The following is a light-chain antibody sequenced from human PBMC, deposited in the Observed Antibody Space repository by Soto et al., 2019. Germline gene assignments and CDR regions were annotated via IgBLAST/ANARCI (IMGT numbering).Light chain of an antibody. J-gene: IGKJ5*01. CDR1: QNVSRFF. V-gene: IGKV3-11*01. CDR2: DAT. Sequence: EIVLTQSPATLSLSPGDRSTISCRASQNVSRFFLDWHQQKPGKAPRLLIYDATSRATGIPARLSGSGYGTDFSITISSIETEDFEVYYCQQRSDWPITFGHGTRLEIK. CDR3: QQRSDWPIT.